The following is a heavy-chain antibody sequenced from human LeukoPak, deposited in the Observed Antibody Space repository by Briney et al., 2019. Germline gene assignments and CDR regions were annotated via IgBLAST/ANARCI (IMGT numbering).Heavy chain of an antibody. Sequence: GESLKISCQGFGYSFSTYWVGWVRQMPGKGLEWMGLIYPADSDTRYSPSFQGQVTISADKSINTAYLQWSSLKASNTAMYYCARHPAYDNWFDPWGQGTLVTVSS. CDR3: ARHPAYDNWFDP. CDR2: IYPADSDT. V-gene: IGHV5-51*01. CDR1: GYSFSTYW. J-gene: IGHJ5*02. D-gene: IGHD4-17*01.